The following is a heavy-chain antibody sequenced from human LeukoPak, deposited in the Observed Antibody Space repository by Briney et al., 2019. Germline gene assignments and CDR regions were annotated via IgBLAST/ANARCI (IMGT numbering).Heavy chain of an antibody. CDR2: ISGSGGST. Sequence: HPGGSLRLSCAASGFTFSSYAMSWVRQAPGKGLEWVSAISGSGGSTYYADSVKGRSTISRDNAKNSLYLQMNSLRAEDTAVYYCAELGITMIGGVWGKGTTVTISS. D-gene: IGHD3-10*02. J-gene: IGHJ6*04. CDR3: AELGITMIGGV. V-gene: IGHV3-23*01. CDR1: GFTFSSYA.